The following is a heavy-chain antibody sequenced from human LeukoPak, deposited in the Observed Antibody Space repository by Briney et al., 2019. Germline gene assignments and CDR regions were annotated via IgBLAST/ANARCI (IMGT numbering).Heavy chain of an antibody. CDR2: ISYDGNNK. CDR1: GFTFSTYA. V-gene: IGHV3-30*04. CDR3: AKDPRLNYFDY. J-gene: IGHJ4*02. Sequence: GGSLRLSCAASGFTFSTYAMHWFRQAPGKGLEWVAVISYDGNNKYYPDSVKGRFTISRDNSKNTLYLQMNSLRAEDTAVYYCAKDPRLNYFDYWGQGTLVTVTS.